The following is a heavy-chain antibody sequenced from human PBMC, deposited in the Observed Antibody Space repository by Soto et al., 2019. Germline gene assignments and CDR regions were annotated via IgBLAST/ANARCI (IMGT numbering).Heavy chain of an antibody. D-gene: IGHD3-3*01. V-gene: IGHV4-59*08. CDR1: GGSISSYY. J-gene: IGHJ3*02. CDR3: ASGTYHDFWSGYPHFDI. CDR2: IYYSGST. Sequence: PSETLSLTCTVSGGSISSYYWSWIRQPPGKGLEWIGYIYYSGSTNYNPSLKSRVTISVDTSKNQFSLKLSSVTAADTAVYYCASGTYHDFWSGYPHFDIWGQGTMVTVSS.